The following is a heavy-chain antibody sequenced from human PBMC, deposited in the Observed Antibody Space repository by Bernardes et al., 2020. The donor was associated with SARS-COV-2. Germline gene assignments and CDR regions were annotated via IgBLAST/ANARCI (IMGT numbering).Heavy chain of an antibody. J-gene: IGHJ4*02. CDR1: GYSFTSYW. CDR2: IDPSDSYT. CDR3: SRQLPTYDFWSGYYPDY. D-gene: IGHD3-3*01. Sequence: GESLKISCKGSGYSFTSYWISWVRQMPGKGLEWMGRIDPSDSYTNYSPSFQGHVTISADKSISTAYLQWSSLKASDTAMYYCSRQLPTYDFWSGYYPDYWVQGTLVTVSS. V-gene: IGHV5-10-1*01.